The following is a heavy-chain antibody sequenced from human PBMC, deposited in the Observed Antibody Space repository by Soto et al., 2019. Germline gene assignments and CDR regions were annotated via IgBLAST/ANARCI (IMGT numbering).Heavy chain of an antibody. Sequence: QVQLVESGGGVVQPGRSLRLSCAASGFTFSSYGMHWVRQAPGKGLEWVAFIWYDGSNKYYADSVKGRFTISRDNSKNTLYLQMNSLRAEDTAVYYCARGPHISTGYTHWYFDLWGRGTLVTVSS. V-gene: IGHV3-33*01. D-gene: IGHD3-9*01. J-gene: IGHJ2*01. CDR3: ARGPHISTGYTHWYFDL. CDR2: IWYDGSNK. CDR1: GFTFSSYG.